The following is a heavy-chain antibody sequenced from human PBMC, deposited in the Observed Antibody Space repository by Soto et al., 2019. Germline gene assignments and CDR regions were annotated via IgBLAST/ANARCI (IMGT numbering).Heavy chain of an antibody. D-gene: IGHD6-13*01. Sequence: QVQLVQSGAEVKKPGASVRVSCKASGYTFTSYYIHWVRQAPGHGPEWMGMISPSSGGTDYAQKFQGRVTMTMDTSTSTVYMELSSLRSEDTAAYYCTRSIITTAGTDAFDLWGQGTLVTVSS. V-gene: IGHV1-46*03. CDR3: TRSIITTAGTDAFDL. CDR1: GYTFTSYY. J-gene: IGHJ3*01. CDR2: ISPSSGGT.